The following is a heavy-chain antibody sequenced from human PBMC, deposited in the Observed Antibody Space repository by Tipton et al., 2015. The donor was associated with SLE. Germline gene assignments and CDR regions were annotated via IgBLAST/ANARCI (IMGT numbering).Heavy chain of an antibody. CDR3: ARGVGSWLHYFDY. CDR1: GGSISSGSFY. Sequence: TLSLTCSVSGGSISSGSFYWSWIRQPAGKGLEWIGRIYTSGTTNYNPSLKSRITISLDTSKNQFSLNLNSVTAADTAVYYCARGVGSWLHYFDYWGQGSLVTVSS. V-gene: IGHV4-61*02. J-gene: IGHJ4*02. CDR2: IYTSGTT. D-gene: IGHD6-13*01.